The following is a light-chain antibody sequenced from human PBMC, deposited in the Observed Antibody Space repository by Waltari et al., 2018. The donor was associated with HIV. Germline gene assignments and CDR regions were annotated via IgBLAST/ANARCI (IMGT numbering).Light chain of an antibody. Sequence: DILLTQSPGPRSLSPGKSAPLSCRASQSVTTKYLACYQKKPGQAPRLLIYGASNRATGIPDRFSGSGSGRDFTLTISRLEPEDLAVYYCHQYDTSPLTFGGGTKVEIK. CDR3: HQYDTSPLT. J-gene: IGKJ4*01. CDR1: QSVTTKY. CDR2: GAS. V-gene: IGKV3-20*01.